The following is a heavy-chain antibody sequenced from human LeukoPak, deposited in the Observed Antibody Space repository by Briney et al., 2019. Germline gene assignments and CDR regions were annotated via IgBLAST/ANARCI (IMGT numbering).Heavy chain of an antibody. J-gene: IGHJ4*02. D-gene: IGHD3-22*01. Sequence: GGSLRLSCAASGFPFSSYWMSWVRQAPGKRLEWVANIKQDGSEKYYVDSVKGRFTISRDNAKNSLYLQMNSLRAEDTAVYYCARGITMIVVAYYFDYWGQGTLVTVSS. CDR1: GFPFSSYW. CDR3: ARGITMIVVAYYFDY. CDR2: IKQDGSEK. V-gene: IGHV3-7*01.